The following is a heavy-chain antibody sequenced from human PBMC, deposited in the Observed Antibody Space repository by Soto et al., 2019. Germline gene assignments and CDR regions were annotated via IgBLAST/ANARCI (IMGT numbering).Heavy chain of an antibody. CDR2: AWFDGSIE. D-gene: IGHD2-15*01. V-gene: IGHV3-33*01. J-gene: IGHJ5*01. Sequence: QVQLVESGGGVVQPGRSLRLSCAASGFTFSIYGMHWVRQAPGKGLEWVAIAWFDGSIEYYADSVKGRFTISRDNSKNTLYLQMNSLRAEDTAVYYCGRDNHLGYCSGGSCYGLDSWGQGTLVTVSS. CDR1: GFTFSIYG. CDR3: GRDNHLGYCSGGSCYGLDS.